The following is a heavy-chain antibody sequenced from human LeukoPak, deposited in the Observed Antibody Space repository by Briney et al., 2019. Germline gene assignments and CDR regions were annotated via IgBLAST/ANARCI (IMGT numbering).Heavy chain of an antibody. J-gene: IGHJ4*02. D-gene: IGHD3-10*01. CDR3: ARTSLRYYYGSGSYYFDY. CDR2: INHSGST. V-gene: IGHV4-34*01. CDR1: GGSFSGYY. Sequence: SETLSLTCAVYGGSFSGYYWSWIRQPPGKGLEWIGEINHSGSTNYNPSLKSRVTISVDTSKNQFSLKLSSVTAADTAVYYCARTSLRYYYGSGSYYFDYWGQGTLVTVSS.